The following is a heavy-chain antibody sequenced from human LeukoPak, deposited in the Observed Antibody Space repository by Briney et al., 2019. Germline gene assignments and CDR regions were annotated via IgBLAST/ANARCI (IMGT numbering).Heavy chain of an antibody. D-gene: IGHD3-22*01. Sequence: GSLRLSCAAFGFTVSVNYMSWVRQAPGKGLECVSVIYSGGNTYYADSVKGRFTISRDNSKNTLYLQMNSLRAEDTAVHYCARKTDSGGQGDYWGPGTLVTVSS. J-gene: IGHJ4*02. CDR2: IYSGGNT. CDR1: GFTVSVNY. CDR3: ARKTDSGGQGDY. V-gene: IGHV3-66*01.